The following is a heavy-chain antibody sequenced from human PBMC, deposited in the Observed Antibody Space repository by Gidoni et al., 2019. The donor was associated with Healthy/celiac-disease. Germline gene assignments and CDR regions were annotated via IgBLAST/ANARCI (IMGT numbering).Heavy chain of an antibody. CDR1: AFTFADYA. Sequence: EVQLVESGGGLVQPGRSLILSCAASAFTFADYAMHWVRQAPGKGLEWVSGISWNSGSIGYADSVKGRFTISRDNAKNSLYLQMNSLRAEDTALYYCAKGYYYDSSGYPLDYWGQGTLVTVSS. V-gene: IGHV3-9*01. CDR3: AKGYYYDSSGYPLDY. J-gene: IGHJ4*02. CDR2: ISWNSGSI. D-gene: IGHD3-22*01.